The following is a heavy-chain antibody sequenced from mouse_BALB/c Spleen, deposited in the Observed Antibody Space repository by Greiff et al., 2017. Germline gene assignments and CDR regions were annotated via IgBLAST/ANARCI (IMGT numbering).Heavy chain of an antibody. CDR3: TTTTAWFAY. CDR2: IDPSDSYT. V-gene: IGHV1S127*01. Sequence: VQLQQPGAELVKPGASVKMSCKASGYTFTSYWMHWVKQRPGQGLEWIGVIDPSDSYTSYNQKFKGKATLTVDTSSSTAYMQLSSLTSEDSAVYYCTTTTAWFAYWGQGTLVTVSA. J-gene: IGHJ3*01. D-gene: IGHD2-12*01. CDR1: GYTFTSYW.